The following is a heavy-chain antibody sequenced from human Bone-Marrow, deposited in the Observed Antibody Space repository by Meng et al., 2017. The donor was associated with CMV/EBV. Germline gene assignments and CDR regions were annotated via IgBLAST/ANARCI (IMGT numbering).Heavy chain of an antibody. CDR2: INHSGST. J-gene: IGHJ5*02. CDR1: GGSFSGYF. V-gene: IGHV4-34*01. Sequence: SETLSLTCAVNGGSFSGYFWGWIRQPPGKGLEWIGAINHSGSTNYNQSPKSRVTISVDMSKRHAYLQLYSETAADTDVYYCARGKLRCSGGSCYSNWFDPWGLGTRVTVSS. D-gene: IGHD2-15*01. CDR3: ARGKLRCSGGSCYSNWFDP.